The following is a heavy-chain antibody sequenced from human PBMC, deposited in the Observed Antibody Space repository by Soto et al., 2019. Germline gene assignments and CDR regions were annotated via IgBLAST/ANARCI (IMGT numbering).Heavy chain of an antibody. Sequence: QVQLQESGPGLVKPSETLSLTCTVSGGSVSSGSYYWSWIRQPPGKGLEWIGYIYYSGSTNYNPSLKRRVTISVDTSKNQFSLKLSSVTAADTAVYYCASQLHLTGWFDPWGQGTLVTVSS. J-gene: IGHJ5*02. CDR2: IYYSGST. CDR3: ASQLHLTGWFDP. CDR1: GGSVSSGSYY. D-gene: IGHD2-21*01. V-gene: IGHV4-61*01.